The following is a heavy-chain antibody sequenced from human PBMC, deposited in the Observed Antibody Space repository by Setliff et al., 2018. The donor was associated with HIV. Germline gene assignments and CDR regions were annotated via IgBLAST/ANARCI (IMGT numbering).Heavy chain of an antibody. CDR1: GGSFSGYY. J-gene: IGHJ4*02. D-gene: IGHD5-18*01. CDR2: INNSGST. V-gene: IGHV4-34*01. CDR3: ARWRGYSYGSLLRYFDY. Sequence: KPSETLSLTCAVYGGSFSGYYWSWIRQPPGKGLEWIAEINNSGSTNYNPSLKSRVTVSVDTSKNQFSLKLRSVTAADTAVYYCARWRGYSYGSLLRYFDYWGQGTLVTVSS.